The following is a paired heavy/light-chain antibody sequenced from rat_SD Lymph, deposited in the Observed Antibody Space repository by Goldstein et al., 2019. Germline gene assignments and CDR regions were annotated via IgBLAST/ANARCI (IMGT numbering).Light chain of an antibody. CDR2: TAS. CDR3: QPYKNWLT. Sequence: TGETTQSPASLSFSLGETATMTCRASDSVGSYLAWYQQKTGQVPRLLIHTASTRASGVPARFSGSGSGTDFTLTVSSLESEDVAIYYCQPYKNWLTFGSGTKLEIK. CDR1: DSVGSY. J-gene: IGKJ5*01. V-gene: IGKV18S1*01.
Heavy chain of an antibody. D-gene: IGHD1-11*01. CDR3: ARGGELDY. CDR2: ISSSSSYI. V-gene: IGHV5-34*01. Sequence: EVQLVESGGGLVQPGRSLKLSCLASGFTFSNYGMNWIRQAPGKGLEWVASISSSSSYIYYADTVKGRFTISRDNAKNTLYLQMTSLRSEDTALYYCARGGELDYWGQGVMVTVSS. CDR1: GFTFSNYG. J-gene: IGHJ2*01.